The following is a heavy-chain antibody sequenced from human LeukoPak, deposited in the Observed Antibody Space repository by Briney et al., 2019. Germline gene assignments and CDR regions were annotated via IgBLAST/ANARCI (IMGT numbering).Heavy chain of an antibody. CDR2: ISSSSSTI. CDR3: ARVRYSSGSHFDY. Sequence: GGSLRLSCAASGFTFSSYSMNSVRQAPGKGLEWVSYISSSSSTIYYADSVKGRFTISRDNAKNSLYLQMNSLRAEDTAVYYCARVRYSSGSHFDYWGQGTLVTVSS. J-gene: IGHJ4*02. CDR1: GFTFSSYS. V-gene: IGHV3-48*01. D-gene: IGHD6-19*01.